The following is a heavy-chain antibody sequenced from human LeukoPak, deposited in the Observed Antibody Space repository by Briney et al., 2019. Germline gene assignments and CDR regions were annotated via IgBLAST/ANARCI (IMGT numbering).Heavy chain of an antibody. CDR3: ARPIYDFWSGYYTIWFDP. Sequence: SETLSLTCTVSGGSISSYYWGWIRQPPGKGLEWIGSIYYSGSTYYNPSLKSRVTISVDTSKNQFSLKLSSVTAADTAVYYCARPIYDFWSGYYTIWFDPWGQGTLVTVSS. CDR1: GGSISSYY. CDR2: IYYSGST. J-gene: IGHJ5*02. D-gene: IGHD3-3*01. V-gene: IGHV4-39*07.